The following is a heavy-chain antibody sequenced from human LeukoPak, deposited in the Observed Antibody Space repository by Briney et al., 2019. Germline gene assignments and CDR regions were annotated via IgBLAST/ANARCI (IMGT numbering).Heavy chain of an antibody. CDR3: AKDSNVVVTATHYWYFDL. CDR2: ISGSGGST. D-gene: IGHD2-21*02. J-gene: IGHJ2*01. Sequence: GGSLRLSCAASGFTFSSYAMSWVRQAPGKGLEWVSAISGSGGSTYYADSVKGRFTISRDNSKNTLYLQMNSLRAEDTAVYYCAKDSNVVVTATHYWYFDLWGRGTLVTVSS. CDR1: GFTFSSYA. V-gene: IGHV3-23*01.